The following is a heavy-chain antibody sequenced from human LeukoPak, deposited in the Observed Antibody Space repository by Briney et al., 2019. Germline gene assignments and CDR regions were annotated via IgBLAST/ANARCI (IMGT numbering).Heavy chain of an antibody. CDR1: GFTFSSYG. V-gene: IGHV3-23*01. CDR2: ISGSGGST. Sequence: GGSLRLSCAASGFTFSSYGMRWVRQAPGKGLEWVSAISGSGGSTYYADSVKGRFTISRDNAKNSLYLQMSSLRTEDTAVHYCARDPRGPTTYDSSARDSLDYWGQGTLVTVSS. D-gene: IGHD3-22*01. CDR3: ARDPRGPTTYDSSARDSLDY. J-gene: IGHJ4*02.